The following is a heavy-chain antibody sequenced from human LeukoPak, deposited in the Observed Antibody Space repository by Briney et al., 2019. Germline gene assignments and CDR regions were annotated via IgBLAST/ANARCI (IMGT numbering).Heavy chain of an antibody. Sequence: GGSLRLYCAASGFTFSSYSMNWVRQAPGKGLEWVSSISSSSSYIYYADSVKGQFTISRDNAKNSLYLQMNSLRAEDTAVYYCARDFPDSSSWSRGDYWGQGTLVTVSS. D-gene: IGHD6-13*01. CDR1: GFTFSSYS. CDR3: ARDFPDSSSWSRGDY. J-gene: IGHJ4*02. V-gene: IGHV3-21*01. CDR2: ISSSSSYI.